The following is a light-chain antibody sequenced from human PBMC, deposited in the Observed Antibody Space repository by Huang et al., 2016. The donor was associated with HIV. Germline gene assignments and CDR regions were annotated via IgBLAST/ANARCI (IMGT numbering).Light chain of an antibody. CDR3: MQGTHWPYT. Sequence: DVAMTQSPLSLPVTLGQPASISCRSSRSLVYSDGNTYLNRFQQGPGQSPRRLIYKVSNWDSGVPDRFSDRWSGTDFTLRISRVEAEDVGVYYCMQGTHWPYTFGQGTKLEIK. CDR1: RSLVYSDGNTY. CDR2: KVS. V-gene: IGKV2D-30*01. J-gene: IGKJ2*01.